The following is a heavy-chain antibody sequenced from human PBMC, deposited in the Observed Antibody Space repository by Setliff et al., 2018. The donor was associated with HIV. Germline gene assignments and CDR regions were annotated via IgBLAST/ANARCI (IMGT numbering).Heavy chain of an antibody. Sequence: SVKVSCKASRGTFTSYAFSWVRQAPGQGLEWMGGIIAILGIPSYAQKFQGRVTITAGKSTNTAYMELTSLRSEDTALYYCVRGVQSPPHYSYYYMDVWGEGTMVTVSS. CDR3: VRGVQSPPHYSYYYMDV. CDR1: RGTFTSYA. CDR2: IIAILGIP. D-gene: IGHD3-3*01. V-gene: IGHV1-69*10. J-gene: IGHJ6*03.